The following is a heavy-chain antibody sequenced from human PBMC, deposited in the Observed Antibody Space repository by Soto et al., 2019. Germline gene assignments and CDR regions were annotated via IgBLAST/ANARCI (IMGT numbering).Heavy chain of an antibody. CDR1: GGTFSSYA. D-gene: IGHD2-2*02. J-gene: IGHJ6*02. Sequence: QVQLVQSGAEVKKPGSSVKVSCKASGGTFSSYAISWVRQAPGQGLEWMGGIIPIFGTANYAQKFQGRVTITADESTSTAYMVLSSLRSEDTAVYYCARGPYCSSTSCYMYDYYYYGMDVWGQGTTVTVSS. CDR3: ARGPYCSSTSCYMYDYYYYGMDV. V-gene: IGHV1-69*01. CDR2: IIPIFGTA.